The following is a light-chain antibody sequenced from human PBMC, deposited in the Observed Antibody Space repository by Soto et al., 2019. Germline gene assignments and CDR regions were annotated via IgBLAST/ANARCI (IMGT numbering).Light chain of an antibody. J-gene: IGLJ3*02. CDR1: SSDVGGHNY. Sequence: QSVLTQPASVSGSPGQSITISCTGTSSDVGGHNYVSWYQQQHAGKAPTLMIYEVSNRPSGVSNRFSGSKSANTASLTISGLQAEDEADYYCSSFTSSNTWVFGGGTKLTVL. V-gene: IGLV2-14*01. CDR2: EVS. CDR3: SSFTSSNTWV.